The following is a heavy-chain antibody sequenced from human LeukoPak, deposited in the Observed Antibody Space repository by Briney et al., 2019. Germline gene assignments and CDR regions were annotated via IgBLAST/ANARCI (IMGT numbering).Heavy chain of an antibody. CDR2: INSDGSST. J-gene: IGHJ4*02. V-gene: IGHV3-74*01. CDR1: GFTFSSYW. CDR3: ARGVIAVRGVTFPLFDY. Sequence: GGSLRLSCAASGFTFSSYWMHWVRQAPGKGLVWVSRINSDGSSTSYADSVKGRFTISRDNAKNTLYLQMNSLRAEDTAVYYCARGVIAVRGVTFPLFDYWGQGTLVTVSS. D-gene: IGHD3-10*01.